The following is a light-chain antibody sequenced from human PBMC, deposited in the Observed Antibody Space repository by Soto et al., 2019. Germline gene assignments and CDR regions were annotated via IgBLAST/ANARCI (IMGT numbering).Light chain of an antibody. Sequence: DIQMTQSPSSLSASVGDRVTITCRTSQAIGNSVNWYQQKPGKAPNLLVYGTSTLQSGVPSRFSGSGSGTGFTLTISSAQREDFATYYCQQSFASSWTFGQGTKVEIK. J-gene: IGKJ1*01. CDR2: GTS. V-gene: IGKV1-39*01. CDR1: QAIGNS. CDR3: QQSFASSWT.